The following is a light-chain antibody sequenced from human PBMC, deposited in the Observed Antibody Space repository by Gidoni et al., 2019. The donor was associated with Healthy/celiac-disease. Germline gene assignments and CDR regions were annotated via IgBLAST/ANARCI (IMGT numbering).Light chain of an antibody. V-gene: IGKV3-11*01. CDR1: QRFRSY. CDR3: QRRSNWPT. CDR2: DAS. Sequence: PATFFLSSGEEAPLSCRSSQRFRSYLACYQKNPGQVPRLLFYDASNRATGIPARFSGSVSGTDFTLTISSLRPEDFAVYYCQRRSNWPTFGQGTKLEIK. J-gene: IGKJ2*01.